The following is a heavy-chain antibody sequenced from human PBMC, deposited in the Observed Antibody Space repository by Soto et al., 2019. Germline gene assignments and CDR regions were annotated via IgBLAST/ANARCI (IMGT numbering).Heavy chain of an antibody. V-gene: IGHV3-30-3*01. CDR1: GFTFSSYA. Sequence: GGSLRLSCAASGFTFSSYAMHWVRQAPGKGLEWVAVISNDGSNKYYADSVKGRFTISRDNSKNTLYLQMNSLRAEDTAVYYCARDIVVVVAALGYYYYYGMDVWGQGTTVTVSS. D-gene: IGHD2-15*01. CDR2: ISNDGSNK. CDR3: ARDIVVVVAALGYYYYYGMDV. J-gene: IGHJ6*02.